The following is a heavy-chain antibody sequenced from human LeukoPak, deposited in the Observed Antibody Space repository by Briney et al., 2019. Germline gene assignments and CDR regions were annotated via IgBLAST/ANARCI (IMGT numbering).Heavy chain of an antibody. CDR1: GYTFTGYY. J-gene: IGHJ4*02. CDR3: ARMTYNRGRAAATDRKFDY. D-gene: IGHD6-25*01. V-gene: IGHV1-2*02. Sequence: ASVKVSCKASGYTFTGYYMHWVRQAPGQGLEWMGWINPNSGGTNYAQKFQGRVTMTRDTSISTAYMELSRLRSDDTAVYYCARMTYNRGRAAATDRKFDYWGQGTLVTVSS. CDR2: INPNSGGT.